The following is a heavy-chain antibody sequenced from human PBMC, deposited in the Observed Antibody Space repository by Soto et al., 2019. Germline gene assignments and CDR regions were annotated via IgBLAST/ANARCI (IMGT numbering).Heavy chain of an antibody. D-gene: IGHD4-4*01. CDR3: ARDRTVTTHYYYYYGMDV. V-gene: IGHV3-48*02. Sequence: PVGSLRLSCAASGFTFSSYSMNWVRQAPGKGLEWVSYISSSSSTIYYADSVKGRFTISRDNAKNSLYLQMNSLRDEDTAVYYCARDRTVTTHYYYYYGMDVWGQGTTVTVSS. CDR2: ISSSSSTI. J-gene: IGHJ6*02. CDR1: GFTFSSYS.